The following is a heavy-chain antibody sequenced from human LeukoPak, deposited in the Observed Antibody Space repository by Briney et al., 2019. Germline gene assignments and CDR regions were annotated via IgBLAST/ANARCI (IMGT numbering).Heavy chain of an antibody. CDR2: IYTSGST. V-gene: IGHV4-61*02. J-gene: IGHJ3*02. CDR1: GGSISSGSYY. Sequence: PSQTLSLTCTVSGGSISSGSYYWSWIRQPAGKGLEWIGRIYTSGSTNYNPSLKSRVTMSVDTSKNQFSLKLSSVTAADTAVYYCAKQYNSGWSDAFDIWGQGTMVSVSS. CDR3: AKQYNSGWSDAFDI. D-gene: IGHD6-19*01.